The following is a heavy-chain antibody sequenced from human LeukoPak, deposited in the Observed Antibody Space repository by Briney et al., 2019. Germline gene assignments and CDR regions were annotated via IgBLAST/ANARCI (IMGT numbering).Heavy chain of an antibody. CDR1: GFTFDDYA. CDR3: ARDATTEPGTVYMDV. CDR2: ISWNSGSI. D-gene: IGHD6-13*01. Sequence: SLRLFGAASGFTFDDYAMHWVRQAPGKGLEWVSGISWNSGSIGYADSVKGRFTISRDNAKNSLYLQMNSLRAEDTALYFCARDATTEPGTVYMDVWGKGTTVTISS. J-gene: IGHJ6*03. V-gene: IGHV3-9*01.